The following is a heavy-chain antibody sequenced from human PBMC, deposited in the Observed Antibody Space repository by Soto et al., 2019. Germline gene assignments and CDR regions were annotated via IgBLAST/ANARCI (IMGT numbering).Heavy chain of an antibody. CDR2: INHSGST. J-gene: IGHJ4*02. Sequence: PSETLSLTCAVYGGSFSGYYWSWIRQPPGKGLEWIGEINHSGSTNYNPSLKSRVTISVDTSKNQFSLKLSSVTAADTAVYYCAGWGQRQQLVFDYWGQGTLVTVSS. CDR3: AGWGQRQQLVFDY. V-gene: IGHV4-34*01. D-gene: IGHD6-6*01. CDR1: GGSFSGYY.